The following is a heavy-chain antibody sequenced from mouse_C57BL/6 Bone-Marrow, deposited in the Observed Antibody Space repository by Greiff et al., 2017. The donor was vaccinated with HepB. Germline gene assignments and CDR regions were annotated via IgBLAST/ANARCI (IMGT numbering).Heavy chain of an antibody. CDR2: IHPNSGST. CDR1: GYTFTSYW. CDR3: ARDDYGYYYAMDY. Sequence: VQLQQPGAELVKPGAPVKLSCKASGYTFTSYWMHWVKQRPGQGLEWIGMIHPNSGSTNYNEKFKSKATLTVDKSSSTAYMQLSSLTSEDSAVYYCARDDYGYYYAMDYWGQGTSVTVSS. D-gene: IGHD2-4*01. J-gene: IGHJ4*01. V-gene: IGHV1-64*01.